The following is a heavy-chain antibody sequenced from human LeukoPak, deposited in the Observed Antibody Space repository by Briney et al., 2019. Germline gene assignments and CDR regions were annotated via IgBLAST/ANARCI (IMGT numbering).Heavy chain of an antibody. V-gene: IGHV3-9*01. CDR3: ARERTPGSGYGVDY. J-gene: IGHJ4*02. CDR1: GFTFDDYA. D-gene: IGHD6-25*01. CDR2: ISWNSGSI. Sequence: PGGSLRLSCAASGFTFDDYAMHGVRQAPGKGLEWVSGISWNSGSIGYADSVKGRFTISRDNAKDSLYLQMNSLRADDTAVYYCARERTPGSGYGVDYWGQGTVVTVSS.